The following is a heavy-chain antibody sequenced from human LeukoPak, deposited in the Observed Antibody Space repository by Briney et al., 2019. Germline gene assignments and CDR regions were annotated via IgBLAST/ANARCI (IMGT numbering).Heavy chain of an antibody. D-gene: IGHD2-2*02. Sequence: GASVKVSCKASGYTFTTYGISWVRQAPGQGLECMGWISAYNANTNYAQKLQGRVTMTTDTSTSTAYMELRSLRSDDTAVYYCARVYCSRTSCYRALDNWGQGTLVTVSS. CDR1: GYTFTTYG. CDR3: ARVYCSRTSCYRALDN. CDR2: ISAYNANT. J-gene: IGHJ4*02. V-gene: IGHV1-18*01.